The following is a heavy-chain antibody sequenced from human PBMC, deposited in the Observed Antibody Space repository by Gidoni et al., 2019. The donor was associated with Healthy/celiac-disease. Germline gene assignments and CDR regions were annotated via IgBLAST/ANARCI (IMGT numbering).Heavy chain of an antibody. CDR3: GGGGGGGYMGAYYYYGMDV. V-gene: IGHV1-69*01. CDR2: IIPDYGRA. D-gene: IGHD1-26*01. Sequence: QVQLVQSGAEVKKPGSSVKVSCTASGGTFSSYAISWVRQAPGQGLEWMGGIIPDYGRANDEQKFQGSVKIGGDEPTSKGGRGGGGRGGEDRAGDDWGGGGGGGYMGAYYYYGMDVWGQGTTVTVSS. CDR1: GGTFSSYA. J-gene: IGHJ6*02.